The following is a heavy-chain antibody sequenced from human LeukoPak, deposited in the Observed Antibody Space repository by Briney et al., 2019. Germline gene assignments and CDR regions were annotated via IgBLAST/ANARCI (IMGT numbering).Heavy chain of an antibody. CDR3: ARRRGYCSGGSCYLDY. CDR2: LYEGETT. J-gene: IGHJ4*02. CDR1: GYSITSGHY. Sequence: SETLSLTCTVSGYSITSGHYWGWIRQPPGKGLEWIGSLYEGETTYYNPSLKSRVTISVDTSKNQFSLKLSSVTAADTAVYYCARRRGYCSGGSCYLDYWGQGTLVTVSS. V-gene: IGHV4-38-2*02. D-gene: IGHD2-15*01.